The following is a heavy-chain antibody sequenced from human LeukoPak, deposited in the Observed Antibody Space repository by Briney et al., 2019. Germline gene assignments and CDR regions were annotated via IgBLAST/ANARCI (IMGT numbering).Heavy chain of an antibody. Sequence: GGSLRLSRAASGFTFSNAWMSWVRQAPGKGLEWVGRIKSKTDGGITDYAAPVKGRFTISRDDSKDTLYLQMNSLKTEDTAVYYCTTDPGIGWNDVFGTWYHWGQGTLVTVSS. V-gene: IGHV3-15*01. CDR2: IKSKTDGGIT. CDR3: TTDPGIGWNDVFGTWYH. D-gene: IGHD1-1*01. J-gene: IGHJ5*02. CDR1: GFTFSNAW.